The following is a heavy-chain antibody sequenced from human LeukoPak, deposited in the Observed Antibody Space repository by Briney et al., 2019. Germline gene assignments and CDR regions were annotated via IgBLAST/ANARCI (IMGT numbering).Heavy chain of an antibody. CDR1: GFTVSSNY. J-gene: IGHJ4*02. Sequence: GGSLRLSCAASGFTVSSNYMSWVRQVPGKGLEWVSAISGNGGKTYYADSVKGRFTISRDNSKSTLYLQMNSLRAEDTAIYYCAREKLSSGFFDYWGQGTLVTVSS. V-gene: IGHV3-23*01. D-gene: IGHD5-12*01. CDR3: AREKLSSGFFDY. CDR2: ISGNGGKT.